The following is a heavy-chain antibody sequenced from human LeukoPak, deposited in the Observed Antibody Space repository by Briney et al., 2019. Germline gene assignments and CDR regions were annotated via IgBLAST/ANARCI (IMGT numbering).Heavy chain of an antibody. CDR1: GFTVSSNY. D-gene: IGHD2-2*01. Sequence: GGSLRLSCAASGFTVSSNYMSWVRQAPGKGLVWVSVIYSGGSTYYADSVKGRFTISRDNSKNTLYLQMNSLRAEDTAVYYCARIVVVPAAAHYYYYYMDVWGKGTTDTVSS. J-gene: IGHJ6*03. CDR3: ARIVVVPAAAHYYYYYMDV. V-gene: IGHV3-53*01. CDR2: IYSGGST.